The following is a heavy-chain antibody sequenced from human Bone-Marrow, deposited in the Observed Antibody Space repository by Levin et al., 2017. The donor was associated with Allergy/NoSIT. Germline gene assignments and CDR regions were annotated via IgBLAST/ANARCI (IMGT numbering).Heavy chain of an antibody. Sequence: GGSLRLSCEAFGLTFDIYGMHWVRQAPGKGLEWVAFISNDGSNWLYADSVEGRFTVSRDNSENTLYLQINSLRVDDTAVYFCAKDLLDDYDSSGSFDSWGQGTLVTVSS. CDR3: AKDLLDDYDSSGSFDS. D-gene: IGHD3-22*01. CDR2: ISNDGSNW. V-gene: IGHV3-30*18. CDR1: GLTFDIYG. J-gene: IGHJ4*02.